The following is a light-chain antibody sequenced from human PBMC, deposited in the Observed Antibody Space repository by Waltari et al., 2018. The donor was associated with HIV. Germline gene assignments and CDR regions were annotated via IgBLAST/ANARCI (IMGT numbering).Light chain of an antibody. CDR1: SSDVGGYNY. CDR2: DVN. CDR3: CSYAGNYTLV. J-gene: IGLJ2*01. V-gene: IGLV2-11*01. Sequence: QSALTQPRSVSGSPGQSVTVSCTGTSSDVGGYNYVSWYQQHPGKDPKLMNYDVNKRPSGVPDRFSGSKSGNTASLTISVLQAEDEADYYCCSYAGNYTLVFGGGTKLTVL.